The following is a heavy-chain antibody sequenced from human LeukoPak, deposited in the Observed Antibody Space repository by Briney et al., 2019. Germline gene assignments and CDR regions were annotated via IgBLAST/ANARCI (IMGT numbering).Heavy chain of an antibody. CDR2: IYSGGST. CDR3: ASDTHSRGWYKYYFDY. Sequence: GGSLRLSCAASGFTVSSNYMSWVRQAPGKGLEWVSVIYSGGSTYYADSVKGRFTISRDNSKNTLYLQMNSLRAEDTAVYYCASDTHSRGWYKYYFDYWGQVTLVTVSS. V-gene: IGHV3-66*01. D-gene: IGHD6-19*01. CDR1: GFTVSSNY. J-gene: IGHJ4*02.